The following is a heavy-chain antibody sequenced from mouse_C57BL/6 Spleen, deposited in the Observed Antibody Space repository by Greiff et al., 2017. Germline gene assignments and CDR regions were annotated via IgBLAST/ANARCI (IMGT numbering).Heavy chain of an antibody. CDR1: GYTFTSYW. CDR3: TSEGYGSSSAWFAY. V-gene: IGHV1-5*01. Sequence: EVQLQQSGTVLARPGASVKMSCKTSGYTFTSYWMHWVKQRPGQGLEWIGAIYPGNSDTSYNQKFKGKAKLTAVTSASTAYMELSSLTNEDSAVYYCTSEGYGSSSAWFAYWGQGTLVTVSA. CDR2: IYPGNSDT. J-gene: IGHJ3*01. D-gene: IGHD1-1*01.